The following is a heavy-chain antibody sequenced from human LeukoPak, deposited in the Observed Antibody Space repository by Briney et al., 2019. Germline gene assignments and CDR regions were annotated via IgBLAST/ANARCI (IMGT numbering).Heavy chain of an antibody. Sequence: GASVKVSCKASGYTFTGYYMHWVRQAPGQGLEWMGWINPNSGGTNYAQKFQGRVTMTRDPSISTAYMELSRLRSDDTAVYYCAREEVAVAARYYYYYGMDVWGQGTTVTVSS. CDR3: AREEVAVAARYYYYYGMDV. CDR1: GYTFTGYY. D-gene: IGHD6-19*01. V-gene: IGHV1-2*02. J-gene: IGHJ6*02. CDR2: INPNSGGT.